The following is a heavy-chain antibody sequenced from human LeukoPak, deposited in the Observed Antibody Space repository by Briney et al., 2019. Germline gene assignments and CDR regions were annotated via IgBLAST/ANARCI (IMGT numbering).Heavy chain of an antibody. J-gene: IGHJ4*02. CDR2: FSGSGGST. CDR1: GFTFSSYA. Sequence: PGGSLRLSCAASGFTFSSYAMSWVRQAPGKGLEWVSAFSGSGGSTYYADSVKGRFTISRDNSRNTLYLQMNSLRAEDTAVYYCAKFGTAGPHFDYWGQGTLVTVSS. D-gene: IGHD6-13*01. CDR3: AKFGTAGPHFDY. V-gene: IGHV3-23*01.